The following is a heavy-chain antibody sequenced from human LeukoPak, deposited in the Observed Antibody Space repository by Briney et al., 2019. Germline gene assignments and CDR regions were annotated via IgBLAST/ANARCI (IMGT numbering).Heavy chain of an antibody. CDR2: IIHIFGTA. CDR3: ARSTSIVVVPAVPSYYFDY. CDR1: GGTFSSYA. J-gene: IGHJ4*02. V-gene: IGHV1-69*13. D-gene: IGHD2-2*01. Sequence: SVKVSCKASGGTFSSYATSWVRQAPGRGLEWMGGIIHIFGTANYAQKFQGRVTITADESTSTAYMELSRLRSEDTAVYYCARSTSIVVVPAVPSYYFDYWGQGTLVTVSS.